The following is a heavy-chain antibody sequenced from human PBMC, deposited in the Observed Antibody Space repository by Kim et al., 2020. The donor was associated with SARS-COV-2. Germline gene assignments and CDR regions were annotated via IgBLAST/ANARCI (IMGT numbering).Heavy chain of an antibody. D-gene: IGHD3-10*01. Sequence: KFTRKFPDRVAITRDTYASTAYMELSSLRSEDTAVYYCARSPLGGNWFDPWGQGTLVTVSS. J-gene: IGHJ5*02. V-gene: IGHV1-3*01. CDR3: ARSPLGGNWFDP.